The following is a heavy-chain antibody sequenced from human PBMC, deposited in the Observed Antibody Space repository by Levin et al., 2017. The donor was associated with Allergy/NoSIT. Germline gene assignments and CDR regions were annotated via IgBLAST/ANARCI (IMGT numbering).Heavy chain of an antibody. V-gene: IGHV4-59*01. Sequence: SQTLSLTCTVSGGSISSYYWSWIRQPPGKGLEWIGYIYYSGSTNYNPSLTSRVTISVDTSKNQFSLKLSSVTAADTAVYYCARGGRLRYYYYYYMDVWGKGTTVTVSS. CDR2: IYYSGST. D-gene: IGHD6-6*01. J-gene: IGHJ6*03. CDR3: ARGGRLRYYYYYYMDV. CDR1: GGSISSYY.